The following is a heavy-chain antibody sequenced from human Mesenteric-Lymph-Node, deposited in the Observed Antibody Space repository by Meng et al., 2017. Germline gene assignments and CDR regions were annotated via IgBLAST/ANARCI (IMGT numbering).Heavy chain of an antibody. J-gene: IGHJ5*02. Sequence: GPGRAKPGEAVSLAGVSFGGSISSINWRTWVRQPPGKGLEWIGEIYHIGSTNYNPSLKSRVTISVDKSKTQFSLKLSFVPAADTAVYYCARVEAGGNEWFDPWGQGTLVTVSS. CDR2: IYHIGST. D-gene: IGHD6-13*01. V-gene: IGHV4-4*02. CDR3: ARVEAGGNEWFDP. CDR1: GGSISSINW.